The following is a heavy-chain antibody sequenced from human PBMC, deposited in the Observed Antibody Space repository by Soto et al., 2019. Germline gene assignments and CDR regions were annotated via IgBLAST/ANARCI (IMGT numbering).Heavy chain of an antibody. CDR2: ISYDGGNK. D-gene: IGHD3-3*01. Sequence: GGSLRLSCAASGFTFSSYAMHWVRQAPGKGLEWVAVISYDGGNKYYADSVKGRFTISRENAKNSLYLQMNSLRAGDTAVYYCARAARDTIFGVVMSFDYWGQGT. CDR1: GFTFSSYA. V-gene: IGHV3-30*14. J-gene: IGHJ4*02. CDR3: ARAARDTIFGVVMSFDY.